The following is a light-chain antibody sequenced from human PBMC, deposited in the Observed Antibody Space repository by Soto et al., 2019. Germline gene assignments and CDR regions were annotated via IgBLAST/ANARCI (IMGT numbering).Light chain of an antibody. CDR2: EVS. CDR1: SSDLGGYNY. J-gene: IGLJ1*01. V-gene: IGLV2-14*01. Sequence: QSVLTQPASVSGSPGQSITVSCTGTSSDLGGYNYVSWYQHHPGKAPKLMIYEVSNRPSGVSNRFSGSKSGNTASLTISGLQAADEAEYYCSSSTSSDTLVFGTGTKLTVL. CDR3: SSSTSSDTLV.